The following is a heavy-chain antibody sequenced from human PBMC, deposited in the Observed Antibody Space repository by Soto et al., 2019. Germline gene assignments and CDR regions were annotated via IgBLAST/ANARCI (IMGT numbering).Heavy chain of an antibody. CDR1: GFIFSTYW. J-gene: IGHJ4*02. Sequence: PGGSLRLSCATSGFIFSTYWMHWVRQAPGKGLEWVANIKQDESEKYYVDSVKGRFTISRDNAKNSLYLQMNSLRAEDTAVYYCARALAAAGSLWGQGTLVTVSS. D-gene: IGHD6-13*01. CDR2: IKQDESEK. V-gene: IGHV3-7*01. CDR3: ARALAAAGSL.